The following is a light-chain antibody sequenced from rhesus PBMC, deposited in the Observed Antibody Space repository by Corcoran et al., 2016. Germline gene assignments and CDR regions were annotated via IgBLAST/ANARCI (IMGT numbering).Light chain of an antibody. Sequence: DIVMTQSPDSLAVSLGERVTINCKSSQSLLYSSNNKNYLAWYQQKPGQAPTLLIYWASTRQCGVPNRFRGRGSGTDFTLTISGLQAEDVAVYYCQQYYSSPLTFGGGTKVEIK. J-gene: IGKJ4*01. V-gene: IGKV4-1*01. CDR1: QSLLYSSNNKNY. CDR2: WAS. CDR3: QQYYSSPLT.